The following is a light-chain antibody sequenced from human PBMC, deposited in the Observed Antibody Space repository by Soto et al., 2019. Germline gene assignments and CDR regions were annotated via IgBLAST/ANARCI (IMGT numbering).Light chain of an antibody. V-gene: IGKV2-28*01. CDR3: MQALHTPLT. CDR2: LGS. J-gene: IGKJ4*01. Sequence: DIVMTQSPLSLPVTPGEPASISCRSSQSLLHSNGYNYLDWYLQKPGQSPQLLISLGSNRASGVPDRFSGSGSGTDFTLKISRVEAEDVGVYYCMQALHTPLTFGGGTKAEIK. CDR1: QSLLHSNGYNY.